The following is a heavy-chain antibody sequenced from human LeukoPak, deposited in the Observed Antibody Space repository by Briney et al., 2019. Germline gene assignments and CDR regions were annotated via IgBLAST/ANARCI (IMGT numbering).Heavy chain of an antibody. V-gene: IGHV3-23*01. CDR2: ISGSGGST. D-gene: IGHD2-21*02. CDR1: GFTFSSYA. Sequence: PGGSLRLSCAASGFTFSSYAMSWVRQAPGKGLEWVSAISGSGGSTYYADSVKGRFTISRDNSRNTLYLQMNSLRDEGTAVYYCAKVRTLVVVTAVDYWGQRTLVTVSS. CDR3: AKVRTLVVVTAVDY. J-gene: IGHJ4*02.